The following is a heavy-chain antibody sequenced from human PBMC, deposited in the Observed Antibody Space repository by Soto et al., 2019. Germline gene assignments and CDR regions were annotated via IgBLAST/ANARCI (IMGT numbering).Heavy chain of an antibody. Sequence: LRLSCAVSGFSFSTYAMHWVRQAPGKGLEWLAIIWFDGVKEYYAESVRGRFTISIDNSKNTVFLQMDTVGAEDSALYYCTRATFDVWGQGTTVTVSS. CDR2: IWFDGVKE. CDR3: TRATFDV. J-gene: IGHJ6*02. V-gene: IGHV3-33*01. CDR1: GFSFSTYA.